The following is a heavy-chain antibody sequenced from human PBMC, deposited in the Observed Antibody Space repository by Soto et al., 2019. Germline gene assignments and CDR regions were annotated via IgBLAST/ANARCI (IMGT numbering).Heavy chain of an antibody. CDR1: GYTFTSYG. J-gene: IGHJ6*02. CDR2: ISAYNGNT. CDR3: ARETQIAAAGTDGYYYGMHV. V-gene: IGHV1-18*01. D-gene: IGHD6-13*01. Sequence: ASVKVSCKASGYTFTSYGISWVRQAPGQGLEWMGWISAYNGNTNYAQKLQGRVTMTTDTSTSTAYMELRSLRSDDTAVYYCARETQIAAAGTDGYYYGMHVWGQGTTVTVYS.